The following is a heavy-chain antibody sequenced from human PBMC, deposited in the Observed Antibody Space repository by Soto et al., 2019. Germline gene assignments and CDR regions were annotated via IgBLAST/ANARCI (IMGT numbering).Heavy chain of an antibody. J-gene: IGHJ6*02. Sequence: SETLSHTRAFYGGSFSGYYWSWIRQPPGKGLGSIGEINHSGSTNYNPSLKSRVTISEDTSKNQDSLKLSSVTAADTAVYFCARGKPSVYRFSARNFFYSRLHVWGPPTTVPVSS. V-gene: IGHV4-34*01. CDR3: ARGKPSVYRFSARNFFYSRLHV. CDR1: GGSFSGYY. D-gene: IGHD5-18*01. CDR2: INHSGST.